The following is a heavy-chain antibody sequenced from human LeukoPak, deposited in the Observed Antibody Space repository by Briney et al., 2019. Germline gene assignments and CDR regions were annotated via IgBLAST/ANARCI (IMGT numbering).Heavy chain of an antibody. Sequence: SETLSLTCAVSGGSISSGGYSWSWIRQPPGKGLEWIGYIYHSGSTYYNPSPKSRVTISVDRSKNQFSLKLSSVTAADTAVYYCASAQGFGELPFDYWGQGTLVTVSS. V-gene: IGHV4-30-2*01. J-gene: IGHJ4*02. D-gene: IGHD3-10*01. CDR2: IYHSGST. CDR3: ASAQGFGELPFDY. CDR1: GGSISSGGYS.